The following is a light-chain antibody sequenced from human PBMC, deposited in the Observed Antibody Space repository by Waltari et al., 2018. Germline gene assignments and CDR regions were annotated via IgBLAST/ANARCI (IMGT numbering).Light chain of an antibody. V-gene: IGKV1-5*03. Sequence: QMTQSPSTLSASVGDRVTITCRASQSISSWLAWYQQKPGKAPKLLIYKASSLESGVPSRFSGSGSGTEFTLTISSLQPDDFATYYCQQYNSSPWTFGQGTKVEIK. CDR1: QSISSW. J-gene: IGKJ1*01. CDR2: KAS. CDR3: QQYNSSPWT.